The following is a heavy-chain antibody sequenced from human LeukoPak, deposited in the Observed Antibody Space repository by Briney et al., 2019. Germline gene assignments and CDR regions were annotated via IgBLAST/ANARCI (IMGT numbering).Heavy chain of an antibody. V-gene: IGHV5-10-1*01. CDR2: IDPSDSYS. CDR1: GYSFANYW. CDR3: ARQDYDSGNPGY. Sequence: GESLKISCKGSGYSFANYWINWVRQMPGKGLEWMGRIDPSDSYSNYSPSFRGHVTISADKSISTAYLQWSSLKASDTAMYYCARQDYDSGNPGYWGQGTRVAVSS. D-gene: IGHD3-10*01. J-gene: IGHJ4*02.